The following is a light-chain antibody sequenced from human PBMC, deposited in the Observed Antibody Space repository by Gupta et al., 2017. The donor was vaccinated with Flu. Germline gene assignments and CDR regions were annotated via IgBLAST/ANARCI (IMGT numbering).Light chain of an antibody. V-gene: IGLV2-8*01. CDR1: SSDVGGYNY. CDR2: EVS. Sequence: SALTQPPSASGSPGESVNISCTGTSSDVGGYNYVSWYQQHTGKAPKLIIYEVSKPPSGLPDRFSASKSGKTASLTVSVLPAEDEADYYCSSYAGSNTAVFGGGTKLTVL. J-gene: IGLJ2*01. CDR3: SSYAGSNTAV.